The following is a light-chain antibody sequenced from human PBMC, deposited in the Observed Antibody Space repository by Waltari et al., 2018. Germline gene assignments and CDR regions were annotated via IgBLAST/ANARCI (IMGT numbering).Light chain of an antibody. V-gene: IGLV2-23*02. CDR1: SSDVGNYNL. J-gene: IGLJ1*01. CDR2: EVT. Sequence: QSGLTQPASASGSPGQSITISCTGTSSDVGNYNLVSWYQQHPGKAPKLLIYEVTNRASVTSDRFSASKSGNTASLTISGLQAQEDEADYYCCSYVGLGTYVFGTGTKVTV. CDR3: CSYVGLGTYV.